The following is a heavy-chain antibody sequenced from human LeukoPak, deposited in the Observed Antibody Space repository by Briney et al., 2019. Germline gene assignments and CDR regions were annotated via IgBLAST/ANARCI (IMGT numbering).Heavy chain of an antibody. D-gene: IGHD2-21*02. CDR1: GFSLSSYG. V-gene: IGHV3-30*18. J-gene: IGHJ4*02. CDR3: AKDRWVTANFLDY. CDR2: ISYDGSNK. Sequence: GGSLRLSCAASGFSLSSYGIHWVRQAPGKGLEWVSFISYDGSNKYYADSVKGRFTISRDNSKNTLSLQMNSLRVEDTAVYYCAKDRWVTANFLDYWGQGTLVTVSS.